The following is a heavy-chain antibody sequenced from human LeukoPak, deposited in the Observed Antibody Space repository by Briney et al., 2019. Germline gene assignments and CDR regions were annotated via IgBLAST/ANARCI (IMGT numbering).Heavy chain of an antibody. D-gene: IGHD1-7*01. V-gene: IGHV4-34*01. CDR2: INHSGST. CDR3: ARAPATAGTIDY. Sequence: SETVSLTCAVYGGSFSGHYWTWIRQSPGKGLEWIGEINHSGSTNYNASLKSRVTISVDTSKNRFSLRLSSVTAADTAVYYCARAPATAGTIDYWGQGTLVTVSS. J-gene: IGHJ4*02. CDR1: GGSFSGHY.